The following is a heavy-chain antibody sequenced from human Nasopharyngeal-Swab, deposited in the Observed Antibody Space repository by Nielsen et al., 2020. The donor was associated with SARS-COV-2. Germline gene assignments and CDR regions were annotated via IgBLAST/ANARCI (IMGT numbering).Heavy chain of an antibody. CDR1: GFTFSSYA. J-gene: IGHJ4*02. CDR2: IGITDGRT. Sequence: GVLKISCAASGFTFSSYAMSWVRQAPGKGLDWVSGIGITDGRTYYADSVKGRFTISRDNSKNTLYLQMDSLRAEDTALYFCARVVAPQWMAIPPEFDYWGQGTLVTVSS. CDR3: ARVVAPQWMAIPPEFDY. V-gene: IGHV3-23*01. D-gene: IGHD6-19*01.